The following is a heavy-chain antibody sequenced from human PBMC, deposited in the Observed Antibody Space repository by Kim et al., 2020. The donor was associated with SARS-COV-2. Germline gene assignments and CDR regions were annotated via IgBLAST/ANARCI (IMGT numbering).Heavy chain of an antibody. J-gene: IGHJ6*02. CDR2: IKSKTDGGTT. CDR1: GFTFSNAW. D-gene: IGHD4-17*01. V-gene: IGHV3-15*01. Sequence: GGSLRLSCAASGFTFSNAWMSWVRQAPGKGLEWVGRIKSKTDGGTTDYAAPVKGRFTISRDDSKNTLYLQMNSLKTEDTAVYYCTTRVRPSTVTTVRDVWGQGTTVTVSS. CDR3: TTRVRPSTVTTVRDV.